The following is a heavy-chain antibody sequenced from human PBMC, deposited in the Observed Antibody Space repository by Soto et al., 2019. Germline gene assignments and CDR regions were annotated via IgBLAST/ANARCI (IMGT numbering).Heavy chain of an antibody. V-gene: IGHV3-30*18. CDR2: ISYDGSNK. CDR3: AKDFALPPLTTGFDY. CDR1: GFTFSSYG. J-gene: IGHJ4*02. Sequence: GGSLRLSCAASGFTFSSYGMHWVRQAPGKGLEWVAVISYDGSNKYYADSVKGRFTISRDNSKNTLYLQMNSLRAEDTAVYYCAKDFALPPLTTGFDYWGQGTLVTVSS. D-gene: IGHD4-17*01.